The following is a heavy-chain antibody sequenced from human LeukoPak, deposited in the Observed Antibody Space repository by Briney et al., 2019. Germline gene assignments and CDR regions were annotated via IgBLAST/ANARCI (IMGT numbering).Heavy chain of an antibody. CDR3: ARGPYYYDSSGYYYPRYFDY. Sequence: TSETLSLTCAVYGGSFSGYYWIWIRQPPGKGLEWIGEINHRGSTNYNPPLKSRVTISVDTSKNQFSLKLSSVTAADTAVYYCARGPYYYDSSGYYYPRYFDYWGQGTLATVSS. V-gene: IGHV4-34*01. J-gene: IGHJ4*02. CDR1: GGSFSGYY. D-gene: IGHD3-22*01. CDR2: INHRGST.